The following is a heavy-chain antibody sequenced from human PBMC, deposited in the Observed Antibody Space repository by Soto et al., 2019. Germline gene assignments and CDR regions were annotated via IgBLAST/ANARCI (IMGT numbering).Heavy chain of an antibody. V-gene: IGHV3-48*03. J-gene: IGHJ6*02. CDR3: AKDRSENFWVYYYAMDV. Sequence: SLRLSCAASGFTFSSYEMNGVRQAPGKGLEWVSYISSSGSTIYYADSVKGRFTISRDNSKNTVYLQMNRLRGEDTAVYYCAKDRSENFWVYYYAMDVWGQGTAVTVSS. CDR1: GFTFSSYE. CDR2: ISSSGSTI. D-gene: IGHD6-19*01.